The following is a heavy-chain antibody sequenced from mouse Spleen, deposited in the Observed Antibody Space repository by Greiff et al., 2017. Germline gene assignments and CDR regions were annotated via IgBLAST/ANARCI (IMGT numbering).Heavy chain of an antibody. J-gene: IGHJ3*01. D-gene: IGHD2-4*01. Sequence: VQLQQSGPELVKPGASVKISCKASGYAFSSSWMNWVKQRPGKGLEWIGRIYPGDGDTNYNGKFKGKATLTADKSSSTAYMQLSSLTSEDSAVYFCAPYDYVFAYWGQGTLVTVSA. CDR3: APYDYVFAY. CDR1: GYAFSSSW. CDR2: IYPGDGDT. V-gene: IGHV1-82*01.